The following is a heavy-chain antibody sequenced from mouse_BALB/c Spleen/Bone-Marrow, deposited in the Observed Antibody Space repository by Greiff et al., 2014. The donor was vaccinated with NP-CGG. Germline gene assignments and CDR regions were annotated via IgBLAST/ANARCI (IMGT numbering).Heavy chain of an antibody. Sequence: VQLKDSGPELVKPGASVKMSCKASGYTFTSYVMHWVKQKPGQGLEWIGYINPYNDGTKYNEKFKGKATLTSDKSSSTAYMELSSLTSEDSAVYYCARKVWYYAVDYWGQGTSVTVSS. J-gene: IGHJ4*01. CDR3: ARKVWYYAVDY. D-gene: IGHD2-10*02. V-gene: IGHV1-14*01. CDR2: INPYNDGT. CDR1: GYTFTSYV.